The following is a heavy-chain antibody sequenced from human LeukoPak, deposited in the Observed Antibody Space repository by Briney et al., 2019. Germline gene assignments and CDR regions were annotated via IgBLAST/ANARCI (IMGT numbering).Heavy chain of an antibody. CDR2: ICGSAGST. D-gene: IGHD2-15*01. CDR1: GFTFSSYA. J-gene: IGHJ4*02. Sequence: GGSLRLSCAAPGFTFSSYAMSWVRQAPGKGLEWVSSICGSAGSTYYTDSVKGRFTISRDNSNNTLFLQMNSVRAEDTAIYYCAKGSPGSCYRASDYWGQGTLVTISS. V-gene: IGHV3-23*01. CDR3: AKGSPGSCYRASDY.